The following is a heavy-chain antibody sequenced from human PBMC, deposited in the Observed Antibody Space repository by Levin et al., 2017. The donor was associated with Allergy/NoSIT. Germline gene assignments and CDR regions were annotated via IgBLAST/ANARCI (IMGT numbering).Heavy chain of an antibody. V-gene: IGHV3-23*01. Sequence: LPGGSLRLSCTASGFTFSSYAMTWVRQAPGKGLEWVSAISVSGDKTYYAGSVKGRFTIFRDNSKSTLYLQMNSLRAEDTAVYYCAKDLNSGSGSYDYWGQGTLVTVSS. CDR1: GFTFSSYA. J-gene: IGHJ4*02. CDR2: ISVSGDKT. D-gene: IGHD3-10*01. CDR3: AKDLNSGSGSYDY.